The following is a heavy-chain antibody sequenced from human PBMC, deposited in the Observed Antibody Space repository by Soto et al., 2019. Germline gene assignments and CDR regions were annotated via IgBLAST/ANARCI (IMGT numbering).Heavy chain of an antibody. CDR2: VYWDDDK. J-gene: IGHJ4*02. Sequence: QITLNESGTALVKPTQTLTLTCTFSGFSLNTRDVGVGWIRQPPGKALEWLGVVYWDDDKTYSPSLKSRLTITQAPPTNQVVLRMTKMDPVDPATYYCAHCRGGVASFWGQGTLVTVSS. V-gene: IGHV2-5*02. CDR3: AHCRGGVASF. CDR1: GFSLNTRDVG. D-gene: IGHD3-16*01.